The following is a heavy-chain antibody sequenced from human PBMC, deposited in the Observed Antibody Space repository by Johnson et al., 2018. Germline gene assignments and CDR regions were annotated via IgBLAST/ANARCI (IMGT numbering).Heavy chain of an antibody. CDR1: GGSISSYY. CDR2: IYYSGST. J-gene: IGHJ6*03. Sequence: QVQLQQWGAGLLKPSETLSLTCTVSGGSISSYYWSWIRQPPGKGLEWIGYIYYSGSTNYNPSLKSRVTISVDTSKNQFSLKLSSVTAADTAVYYCARGTGGYDYDYYYYMDVWGKGTTVTVSS. D-gene: IGHD5-12*01. V-gene: IGHV4-59*01. CDR3: ARGTGGYDYDYYYYMDV.